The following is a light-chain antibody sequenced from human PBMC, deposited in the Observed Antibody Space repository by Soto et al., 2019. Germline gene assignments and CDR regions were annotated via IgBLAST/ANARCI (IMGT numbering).Light chain of an antibody. CDR2: VNSDGVH. Sequence: QLVLTQSPSASASLGASVKLTCTLSSGHSSYAIAWHQQQPEKGPRYLMKVNSDGVHRKGDGIPDRFSGSSSGAERYLTISSLQSEDEADYYCQTWGTGIQVFGGGTKLTVL. CDR1: SGHSSYA. CDR3: QTWGTGIQV. V-gene: IGLV4-69*01. J-gene: IGLJ3*02.